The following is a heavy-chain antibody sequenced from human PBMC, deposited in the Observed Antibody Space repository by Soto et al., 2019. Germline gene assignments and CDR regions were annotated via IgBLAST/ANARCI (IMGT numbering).Heavy chain of an antibody. V-gene: IGHV4-31*03. CDR3: ARDDSGFSGSHYIDYFNY. CDR2: IHYSGKN. Sequence: SETLSLTCTVSGDSISSGGHYWGWIRLNPGKGLEWIGYIHYSGKNYYNPSLKSRGIISMDTSKNQVSLSLSSVSAADTAVYYCARDDSGFSGSHYIDYFNYWGQGALVTVSS. J-gene: IGHJ4*02. D-gene: IGHD1-26*01. CDR1: GDSISSGGHY.